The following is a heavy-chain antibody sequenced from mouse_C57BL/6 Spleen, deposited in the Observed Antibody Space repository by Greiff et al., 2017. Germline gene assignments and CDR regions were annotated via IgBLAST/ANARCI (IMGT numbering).Heavy chain of an antibody. Sequence: EVQRVESGGGLVKPGGSLKLSCAASGFTFSSYAMSWVRQTPEKRLEWVATISDGGSYTYYPDNVKGRFTISRDNAKNNLYLQMSHLKSEDTAMYYWARDDYGSSYESYAMDYWGQGTSVTVSS. D-gene: IGHD1-1*01. J-gene: IGHJ4*01. CDR3: ARDDYGSSYESYAMDY. V-gene: IGHV5-4*01. CDR2: ISDGGSYT. CDR1: GFTFSSYA.